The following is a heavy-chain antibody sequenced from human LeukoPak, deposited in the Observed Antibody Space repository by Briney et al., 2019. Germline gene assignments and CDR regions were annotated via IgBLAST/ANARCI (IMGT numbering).Heavy chain of an antibody. D-gene: IGHD5-18*01. Sequence: PGGSLRLSCAASGFTFSSYAMSWVRQPPGKGLEWVSAISGSGGSTYYADSVKGRFTISRDNSKSTLYLQMNSLRAEDTAVYYCAKAGYSRYYFDYWGQGTLVTVSS. CDR2: ISGSGGST. V-gene: IGHV3-23*01. CDR1: GFTFSSYA. CDR3: AKAGYSRYYFDY. J-gene: IGHJ4*02.